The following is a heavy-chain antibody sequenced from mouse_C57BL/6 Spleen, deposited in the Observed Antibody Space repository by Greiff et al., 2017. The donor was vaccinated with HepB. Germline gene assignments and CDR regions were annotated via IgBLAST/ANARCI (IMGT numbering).Heavy chain of an antibody. CDR1: GYTFTSYW. Sequence: QVQLQQPGAELVMPGASVKLSCKASGYTFTSYWMHWVKQRPGQGLEWIGEIDPSDSYTNYNQKFKGKSTLTVDKSSSTAYMQLSSLTSEDSAVYYWARGGKYGDDDGYYAMDYWGQGTSVTVSS. J-gene: IGHJ4*01. CDR3: ARGGKYGDDDGYYAMDY. CDR2: IDPSDSYT. V-gene: IGHV1-69*01. D-gene: IGHD2-2*01.